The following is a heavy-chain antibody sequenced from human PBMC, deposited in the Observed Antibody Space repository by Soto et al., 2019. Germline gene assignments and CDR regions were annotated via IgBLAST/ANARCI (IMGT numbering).Heavy chain of an antibody. CDR2: IKSKDDGGAV. CDR1: GFTFKNAW. D-gene: IGHD5-12*01. CDR3: TTMRWLPPYDY. V-gene: IGHV3-15*07. J-gene: IGHJ4*02. Sequence: EVQLVESGGGLLKPGGSLRLSCAASGFTFKNAWMNWVRQVPGKGLEWVGRIKSKDDGGAVVYAAPVTGILTNSRDDTKNTLYQQMNSLKTEDTGVYYCTTMRWLPPYDYWGQGTLVTVSS.